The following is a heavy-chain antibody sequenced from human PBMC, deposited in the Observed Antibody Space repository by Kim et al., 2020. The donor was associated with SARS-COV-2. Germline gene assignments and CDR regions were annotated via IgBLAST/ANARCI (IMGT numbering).Heavy chain of an antibody. Sequence: SETLSLTCTVSGGSISSYYWSWIRQPPGKGLEWIGYIYYSGSTNYNPSLKSRGTISVDTSKNQFSLKLRSVTAAETAVYYCARAPRITIFGVVVSFDYWGQGTLVTVSS. D-gene: IGHD3-3*01. CDR2: IYYSGST. CDR1: GGSISSYY. J-gene: IGHJ4*02. V-gene: IGHV4-59*13. CDR3: ARAPRITIFGVVVSFDY.